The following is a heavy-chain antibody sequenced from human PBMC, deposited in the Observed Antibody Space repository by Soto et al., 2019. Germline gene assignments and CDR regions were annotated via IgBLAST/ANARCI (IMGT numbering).Heavy chain of an antibody. Sequence: WASVKVSCKASGGTFSSYAISWVRQAPGQGLEWMGGIIPIFGTANYAQKFQGRVTITADESTSTAYMELSSLRSEDTAVYYCARGTRGSVLLDAFDIWGQGTMVTVSS. J-gene: IGHJ3*02. D-gene: IGHD3-10*01. V-gene: IGHV1-69*13. CDR2: IIPIFGTA. CDR1: GGTFSSYA. CDR3: ARGTRGSVLLDAFDI.